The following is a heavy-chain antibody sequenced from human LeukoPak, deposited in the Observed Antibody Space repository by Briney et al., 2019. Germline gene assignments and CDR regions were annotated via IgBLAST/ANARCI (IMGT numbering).Heavy chain of an antibody. CDR3: ARGGWYTPPPLFDD. CDR2: INHSGSN. CDR1: GGSFSGYY. Sequence: SETLSLTCAVYGGSFSGYYWSWLRQPPGKGREWVGEINHSGSNNYNPSRKSRVTISVDTSKNQFSLKLSSVTAADTAVYYCARGGWYTPPPLFDDWGQGTLVTVSS. D-gene: IGHD6-19*01. V-gene: IGHV4-34*01. J-gene: IGHJ4*02.